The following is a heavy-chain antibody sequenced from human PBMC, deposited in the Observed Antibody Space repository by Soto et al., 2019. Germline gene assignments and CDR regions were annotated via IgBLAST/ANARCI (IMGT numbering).Heavy chain of an antibody. CDR2: IYYSGST. D-gene: IGHD3-9*01. CDR1: GGSISNSGYC. V-gene: IGHV4-61*08. CDR3: ARAVNRNYYYMDV. Sequence: SETLSLTCTVSGGSISNSGYCWGWNRRPPGKGLEWIGYIYYSGSTNYNPSLKSRVTISVDTSKNQFSLKLSSVTAADTAVYYCARAVNRNYYYMDVWGKGTTVTVSS. J-gene: IGHJ6*03.